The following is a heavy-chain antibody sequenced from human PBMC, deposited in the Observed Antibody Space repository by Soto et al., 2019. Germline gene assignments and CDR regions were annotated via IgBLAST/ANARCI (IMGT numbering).Heavy chain of an antibody. J-gene: IGHJ5*02. CDR1: GYTFTSYA. Sequence: GASVKVSCKASGYTFTSYAMHWVRQAPGQRLEWMGWINAGNGNTKYSQKFQGRVTITRDTSASTAYMELSSLRSEDTAVYYCARDRGYYDSSGPIGNWFDPWGQGTLVTVSS. D-gene: IGHD3-22*01. CDR2: INAGNGNT. V-gene: IGHV1-3*01. CDR3: ARDRGYYDSSGPIGNWFDP.